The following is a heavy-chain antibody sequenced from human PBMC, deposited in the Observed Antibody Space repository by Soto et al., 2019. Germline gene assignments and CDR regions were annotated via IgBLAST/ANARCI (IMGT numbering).Heavy chain of an antibody. CDR1: GGSIGTNAYY. J-gene: IGHJ5*02. Sequence: SETLSLTCAVSGGSIGTNAYYWGWIRQAPGKGLEWIGSINHSGNTYLSPSLKDRVTMSVDTSKNSFSLKLRSATAADTGLYYCSRRAPEGFDPWGQGTLVTVSS. CDR3: SRRAPEGFDP. V-gene: IGHV4-39*01. CDR2: INHSGNT.